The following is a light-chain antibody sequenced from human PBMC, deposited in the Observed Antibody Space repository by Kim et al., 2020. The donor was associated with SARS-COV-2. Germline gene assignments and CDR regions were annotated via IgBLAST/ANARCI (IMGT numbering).Light chain of an antibody. CDR1: ISNIGTNT. V-gene: IGLV1-44*01. CDR2: SNN. Sequence: ELTQPPSASGTPGQRVTISCSGSISNIGTNTVNWYQQLPGTAPKLLIYSNNQRPSGVPVRFSGSKSGTSASLAISGLQSDDEADYYCAAWDDSRTVLFGGGTQLTVL. J-gene: IGLJ2*01. CDR3: AAWDDSRTVL.